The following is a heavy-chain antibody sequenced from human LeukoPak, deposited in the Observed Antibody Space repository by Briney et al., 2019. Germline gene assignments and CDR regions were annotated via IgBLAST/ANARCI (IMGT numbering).Heavy chain of an antibody. V-gene: IGHV4-39*07. CDR3: ARDLEDYVWGSYRPMNWFDP. CDR1: GGSISSSSYY. Sequence: SETLSLACTVSGGSISSSSYYWGWIRQPPGKGLEWIGSIYYSGSTYYNPSLKSRVTISVDTSKNQFSLKLSSVTAADTAVYYCARDLEDYVWGSYRPMNWFDPWGQGTLVTVSS. D-gene: IGHD3-16*02. CDR2: IYYSGST. J-gene: IGHJ5*02.